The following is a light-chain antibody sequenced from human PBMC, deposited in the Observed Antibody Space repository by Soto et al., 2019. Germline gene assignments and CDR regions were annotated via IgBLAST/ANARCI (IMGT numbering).Light chain of an antibody. V-gene: IGLV2-14*01. CDR2: EVS. J-gene: IGLJ2*01. CDR1: SSDIGGYNY. Sequence: QSALTQPASVSGSPGQSITISCTGTSSDIGGYNYVCWYQQHPGKAPKLMIYEVSNRPSGVSNRFSGSKSGNTASLTISGLQAEDEADYYCSSFTSSSTRIFGGGTKLTVL. CDR3: SSFTSSSTRI.